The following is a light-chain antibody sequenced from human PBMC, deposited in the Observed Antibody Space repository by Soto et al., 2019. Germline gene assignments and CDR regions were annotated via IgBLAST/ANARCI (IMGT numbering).Light chain of an antibody. CDR3: QQYKSYPHT. V-gene: IGKV1-5*03. J-gene: IGKJ2*01. CDR2: KAS. CDR1: QSINNW. Sequence: DIQMTQSPSTLSASVGDRVTITCRASQSINNWLAWYQQRPGTAPKLLIYKASSLQTGVPSRFSGSASGTEFTLTISSLQPDDFATYYCQQYKSYPHTFGQGTKLEIK.